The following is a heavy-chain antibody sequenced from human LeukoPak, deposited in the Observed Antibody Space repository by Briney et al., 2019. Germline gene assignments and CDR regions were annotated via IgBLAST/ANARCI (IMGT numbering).Heavy chain of an antibody. CDR2: INPNSGGT. V-gene: IGHV1-2*02. D-gene: IGHD6-19*01. CDR1: GYTFTGYY. CDR3: ARVTAVAGTLNY. J-gene: IGHJ4*02. Sequence: ASVKVSCKASGYTFTGYYVHWVRQAPGQGLEWMGWINPNSGGTNYAQKFQGRVTMTRDTSISTAYMELSRLRSDDTAVYYCARVTAVAGTLNYWGQGTLVTVSS.